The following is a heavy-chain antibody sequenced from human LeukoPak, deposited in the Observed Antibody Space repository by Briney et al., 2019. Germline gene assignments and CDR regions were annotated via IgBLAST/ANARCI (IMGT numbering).Heavy chain of an antibody. CDR1: GVSFSSGT. J-gene: IGHJ4*02. D-gene: IGHD1-14*01. CDR3: AKDSGY. CDR2: ITDSGDRT. Sequence: GGSLRLSCAASGVSFSSGTMNWVRQAPGKGLEWVSVITDSGDRTYYADSVKGRFTISRDNSKNTLYLQMNSLRVEDTAVYYCAKDSGYWGQGTLVTVSS. V-gene: IGHV3-23*01.